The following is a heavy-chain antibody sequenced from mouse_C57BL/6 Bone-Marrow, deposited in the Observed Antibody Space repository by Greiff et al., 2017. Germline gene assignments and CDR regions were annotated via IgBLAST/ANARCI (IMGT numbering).Heavy chain of an antibody. J-gene: IGHJ3*01. CDR3: ARDRVGYYTSFSY. CDR2: IYPGDGDT. CDR1: GYAFSSSW. Sequence: VQLQQSGPELVKPGASVKISCKASGYAFSSSWMNWVKQRPGKGLEWIGRIYPGDGDTNYNGKFKGKATLTADKSSSTAYMRLSRLSSVDSAVYFCARDRVGYYTSFSYWGEKALVSVSA. V-gene: IGHV1-82*01. D-gene: IGHD2-3*01.